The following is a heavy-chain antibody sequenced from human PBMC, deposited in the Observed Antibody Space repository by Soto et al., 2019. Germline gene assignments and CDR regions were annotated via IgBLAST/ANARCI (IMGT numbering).Heavy chain of an antibody. V-gene: IGHV3-74*01. Sequence: GGSLRLSCAASGFTFNNFWMYWVRQTPEKGLVWVSGINSDGTTTIYADSVKGRFTISRDNAKNTLYLQMNSLTVEDTAIYYCVRDIRWGQGTLVTVSS. CDR3: VRDIR. J-gene: IGHJ4*02. CDR1: GFTFNNFW. CDR2: INSDGTTT.